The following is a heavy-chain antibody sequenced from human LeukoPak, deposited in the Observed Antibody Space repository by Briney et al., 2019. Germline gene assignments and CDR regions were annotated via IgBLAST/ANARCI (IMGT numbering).Heavy chain of an antibody. J-gene: IGHJ4*02. V-gene: IGHV4-34*01. CDR2: INHSGST. CDR3: ARGRPLY. Sequence: SETLSLTCAVYGGSFSGYYWSWIRQPPGKGLEWIGEINHSGSTNYNPSLKSRVTISVDTSKNQFSLRLSSVTAADTAMYYCARGRPLYWGQGTLVTVSS. CDR1: GGSFSGYY.